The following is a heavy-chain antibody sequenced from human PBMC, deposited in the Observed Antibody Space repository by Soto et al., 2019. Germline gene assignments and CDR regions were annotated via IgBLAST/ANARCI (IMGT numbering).Heavy chain of an antibody. V-gene: IGHV1-18*01. Sequence: QVQLVQSGAEVKKPGASVKVSCKASGYTFTSYGISWVRQAPGQGLEWMGWINAYNVNTNYAQKLQGRVTMTTDTSTSTASMELRSLRSDDTAVYYCARDNGYGSAAWPFDPCGQGTLVSFSS. CDR1: GYTFTSYG. J-gene: IGHJ5*02. CDR3: ARDNGYGSAAWPFDP. D-gene: IGHD6-25*01. CDR2: INAYNVNT.